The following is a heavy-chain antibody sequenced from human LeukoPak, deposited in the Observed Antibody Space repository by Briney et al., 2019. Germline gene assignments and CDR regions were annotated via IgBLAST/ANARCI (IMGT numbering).Heavy chain of an antibody. J-gene: IGHJ6*03. CDR2: SNDSGGT. CDR1: GGTFSGYY. Sequence: PSETLSLTCAVYGGTFSGYYWSWIRQPPGKRLEWVGESNDSGGTNYNPSLKSRVTISADKSKNQVSLKLTSVTAADTAVYYCARLSVIVGAALEYYYFYMDVWGQGTTVTVSS. CDR3: ARLSVIVGAALEYYYFYMDV. D-gene: IGHD1-26*01. V-gene: IGHV4-34*01.